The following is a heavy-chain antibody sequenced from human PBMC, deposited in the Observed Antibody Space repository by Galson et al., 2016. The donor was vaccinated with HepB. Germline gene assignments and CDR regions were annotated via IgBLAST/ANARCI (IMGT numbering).Heavy chain of an antibody. V-gene: IGHV3-15*01. Sequence: SLRLSCAVSGFTFRNVWKSWVRQAPGKGLECVGRVKSKTDGGTIDSAAPVKGRFTISREDSKNTLYLQMNSLKSEDTAIYYCTTDSDPRSCYYYYYYTMDVWGKGTTVTVSS. CDR1: GFTFRNVW. J-gene: IGHJ6*04. CDR3: TTDSDPRSCYYYYYYTMDV. D-gene: IGHD6-13*01. CDR2: VKSKTDGGTI.